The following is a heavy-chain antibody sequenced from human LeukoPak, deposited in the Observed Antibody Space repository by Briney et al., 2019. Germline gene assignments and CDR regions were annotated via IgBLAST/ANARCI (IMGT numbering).Heavy chain of an antibody. CDR1: GGSISSSSYY. J-gene: IGHJ4*02. CDR2: IYYSGST. Sequence: SETLSLTCTVSGGSISSSSYYWGWIRQPPGKGLEWIGSIYYSGSTYYNPSLKSRVTISVDTSKNQFSLKLSSVTAADTAVYYCARVNYYDSSGYCPHFDYWGQGTLVTVSS. V-gene: IGHV4-39*07. D-gene: IGHD3-22*01. CDR3: ARVNYYDSSGYCPHFDY.